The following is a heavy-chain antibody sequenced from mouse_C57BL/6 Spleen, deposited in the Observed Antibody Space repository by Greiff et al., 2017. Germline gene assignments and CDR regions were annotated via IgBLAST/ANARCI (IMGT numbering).Heavy chain of an antibody. V-gene: IGHV1-82*01. D-gene: IGHD1-1*01. J-gene: IGHJ4*01. CDR2: IYPGDGDT. Sequence: VQLQQSGPELVKPGASVKISYKASGYAFSSSWMNWVKQRPGKGLEWIGRIYPGDGDTNYNGKFKGKATLTADKSSSTAYMQLSSLTSEDSAVYFCARGNYENAMDFWGQGTSVTVSS. CDR1: GYAFSSSW. CDR3: ARGNYENAMDF.